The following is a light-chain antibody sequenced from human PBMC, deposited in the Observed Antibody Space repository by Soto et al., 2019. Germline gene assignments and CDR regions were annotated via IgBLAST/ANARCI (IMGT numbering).Light chain of an antibody. CDR1: QSVSSS. CDR3: QQRSNWPVT. J-gene: IGKJ5*01. CDR2: GAS. V-gene: IGKV3-11*01. Sequence: EIVLTQSQATLSSSPGERATLSCRASQSVSSSLAWYQQKPGQAPRLLIYGASNRAGGIPARFSGSGSGTDFTLTISSLEPEDFAVYYCQQRSNWPVTFGQGTRLESK.